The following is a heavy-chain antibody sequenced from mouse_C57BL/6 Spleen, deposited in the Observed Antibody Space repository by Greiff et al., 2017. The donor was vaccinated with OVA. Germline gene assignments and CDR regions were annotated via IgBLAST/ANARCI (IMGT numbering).Heavy chain of an antibody. CDR3: ARGITAVVATRNWYFDV. D-gene: IGHD1-1*01. CDR1: GFTFTDYY. J-gene: IGHJ1*03. CDR2: INPNNGGT. Sequence: VQLQQSGPELVKPGASVKIPCTASGFTFTDYYMDWVKQSHGKSLEWIGDINPNNGGTIYNQQFQGKATLTADKSSSTAYMELRSLTSEDTAVYDSARGITAVVATRNWYFDVWGTGTTVTVSS. V-gene: IGHV1-18*01.